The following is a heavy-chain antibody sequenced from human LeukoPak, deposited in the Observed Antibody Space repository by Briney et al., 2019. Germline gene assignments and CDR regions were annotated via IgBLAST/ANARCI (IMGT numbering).Heavy chain of an antibody. V-gene: IGHV4-59*01. CDR1: GGSISSYY. J-gene: IGHJ4*02. Sequence: SETLSLTCTVSGGSISSYYWSWIRQPPGKGLEWIGYIYYSGSTNYNPSLKSRVTISVDTSKNQFSLKLSPVTAADTAVYYCAMVRGVNRIDYWGQGTLVTVSS. CDR2: IYYSGST. D-gene: IGHD3-10*01. CDR3: AMVRGVNRIDY.